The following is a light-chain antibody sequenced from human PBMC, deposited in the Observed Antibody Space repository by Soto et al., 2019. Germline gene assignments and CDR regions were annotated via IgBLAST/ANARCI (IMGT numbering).Light chain of an antibody. CDR1: QSVSSSY. CDR2: GAS. V-gene: IGKV3-20*01. J-gene: IGKJ1*01. CDR3: QQYGSSPWT. Sequence: EIVLTQSPGTLSLSPGERATLSCRASQSVSSSYLAWYQQKPGQAPRPLLYGASSRAIGIPDRFSGSGSGTDFTLTISRLEPEDFAVYYYQQYGSSPWTFGQGTKVEIK.